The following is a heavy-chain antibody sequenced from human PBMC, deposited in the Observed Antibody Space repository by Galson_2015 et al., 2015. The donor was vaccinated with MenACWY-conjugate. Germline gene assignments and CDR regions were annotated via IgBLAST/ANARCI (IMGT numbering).Heavy chain of an antibody. D-gene: IGHD1-14*01. Sequence: SVKVSCKASGGTLSTYGVSWVRQAPGQGLEWMGGIIPQFGTTHYAQKFQGRVNIIADESTSTVYMHLSSLKSEDTAVYFCARARKRAIEPVPRQFHY. CDR3: ARARKRAIEPVPRQFHY. J-gene: IGHJ6*01. V-gene: IGHV1-69*13. CDR1: GGTLSTYG. CDR2: IIPQFGTT.